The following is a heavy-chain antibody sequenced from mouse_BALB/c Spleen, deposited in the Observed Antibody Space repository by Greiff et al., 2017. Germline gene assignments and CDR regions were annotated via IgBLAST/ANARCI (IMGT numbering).Heavy chain of an antibody. J-gene: IGHJ3*01. D-gene: IGHD2-1*01. CDR2: IYPGNSDT. Sequence: EVQLQQSGTVLARPGASVKMSCKASGYTFTSYWMHWVKQRPGQGLEWIGAIYPGNSDTSYNQKFKGKAKLTAVTSTSTAYMELSSLTNEDSAVYYCTNSYGNYAWFAYWGQGTLVTVSA. CDR1: GYTFTSYW. CDR3: TNSYGNYAWFAY. V-gene: IGHV1-5*01.